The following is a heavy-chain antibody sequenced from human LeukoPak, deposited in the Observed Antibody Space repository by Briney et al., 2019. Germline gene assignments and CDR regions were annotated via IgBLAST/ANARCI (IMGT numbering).Heavy chain of an antibody. D-gene: IGHD6-19*01. CDR1: GFTFSSYA. CDR3: ARDGQRSGWYVPHDQGAFDY. CDR2: ISYDGSNK. Sequence: PGRSLRLSCAASGFTFSSYAMHWVRQAPGKGLEWVAVISYDGSNKYYADSVKGRFTISRDNSKNTLYLQMNSLRAEDTAVYYCARDGQRSGWYVPHDQGAFDYWGQGTLVTVSS. V-gene: IGHV3-30-3*01. J-gene: IGHJ4*02.